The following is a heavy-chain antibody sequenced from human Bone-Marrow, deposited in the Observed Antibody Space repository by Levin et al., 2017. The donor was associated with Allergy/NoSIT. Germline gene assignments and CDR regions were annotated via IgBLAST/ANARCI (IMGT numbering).Heavy chain of an antibody. J-gene: IGHJ6*03. CDR1: GFTFSSYW. D-gene: IGHD3-3*01. CDR2: IKQDGSEK. Sequence: GGSLRLSCAASGFTFSSYWMSWVRQAPGKGLECVANIKQDGSEKYYVDSVKGRFTISRDNAKNSLYLQMNSLRAEDTAVYYCARVNKNEITIFGVVKDYYYMDVWGKGTTVTVSS. CDR3: ARVNKNEITIFGVVKDYYYMDV. V-gene: IGHV3-7*03.